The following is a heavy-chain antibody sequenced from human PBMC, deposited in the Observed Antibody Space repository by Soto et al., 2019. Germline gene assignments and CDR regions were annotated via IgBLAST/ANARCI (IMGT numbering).Heavy chain of an antibody. Sequence: QITLNESGPTQVQPSQHLTLTCTFSGFSLTTSGLGVCWIRQSPGKAPEWLALIYWDDDKRYSPSLKSRLTITKASSMNFVVVTMADLDAAEPATYYCAFGVLRMVFGCVTTTAIYFDFWGQGA. CDR2: IYWDDDK. CDR1: GFSLTTSGLG. CDR3: AFGVLRMVFGCVTTTAIYFDF. V-gene: IGHV2-5*02. J-gene: IGHJ4*02. D-gene: IGHD2-8*01.